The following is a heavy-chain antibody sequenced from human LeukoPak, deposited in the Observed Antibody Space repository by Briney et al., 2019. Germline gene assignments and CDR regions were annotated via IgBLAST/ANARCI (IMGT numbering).Heavy chain of an antibody. CDR2: ISGSGGST. V-gene: IGHV3-23*01. Sequence: GGSLRLSCAASGFTFSSYAMSWVRQAPGKGLEWVSAISGSGGSTYYADSVKGRFTVSRDNSKNTLYLQMNSLRAEDTAVYYCAKGEGIVVVPAAVPNWGQGTLVTVSS. D-gene: IGHD2-2*01. CDR1: GFTFSSYA. J-gene: IGHJ4*02. CDR3: AKGEGIVVVPAAVPN.